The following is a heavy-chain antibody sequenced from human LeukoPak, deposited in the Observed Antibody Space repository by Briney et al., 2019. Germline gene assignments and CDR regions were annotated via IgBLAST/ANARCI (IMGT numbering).Heavy chain of an antibody. D-gene: IGHD4-17*01. Sequence: PGRSLRLSCAASGFTFSSYGMHWVRQAPGKGLEWVALIWYDGSNKYYADSVKGRFTISRDNSKNTLYLQMNSLRGEDTAVYYCAGRDYSGAFDIWGQGTMVTVSS. J-gene: IGHJ3*02. CDR3: AGRDYSGAFDI. V-gene: IGHV3-33*01. CDR1: GFTFSSYG. CDR2: IWYDGSNK.